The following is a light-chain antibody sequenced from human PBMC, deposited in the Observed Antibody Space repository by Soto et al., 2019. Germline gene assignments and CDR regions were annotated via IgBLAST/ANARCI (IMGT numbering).Light chain of an antibody. CDR3: CSNLGIWNFV. CDR2: EVS. V-gene: IGLV2-23*02. Sequence: QSALTQPASVSGSPGQSITVSCTGTSSDVGNYNLVSWYQQYPGQTPKLILYEVSKRPTGVPNRFTGSKFGNTASLTISGLQAEDEADYYCCSNLGIWNFVFGGGTKVTVL. CDR1: SSDVGNYNL. J-gene: IGLJ2*01.